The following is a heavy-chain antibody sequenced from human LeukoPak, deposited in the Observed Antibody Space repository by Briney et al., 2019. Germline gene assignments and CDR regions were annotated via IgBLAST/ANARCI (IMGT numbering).Heavy chain of an antibody. CDR1: GGSISSSSYY. CDR2: IYYSGST. D-gene: IGHD3-3*01. J-gene: IGHJ4*02. Sequence: PSETLSLTCTVSGGSISSSSYYWGWIRQPPGKGLEWIGSIYYSGSTYYNPSLKSRVTISVDTSKNQFSLKLSSVTAADTAVYYCARVGSITIFGVVRPLDYWCQGTLGTVSS. CDR3: ARVGSITIFGVVRPLDY. V-gene: IGHV4-39*07.